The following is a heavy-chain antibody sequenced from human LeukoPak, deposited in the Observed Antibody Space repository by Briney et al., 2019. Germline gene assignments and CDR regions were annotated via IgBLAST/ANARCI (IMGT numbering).Heavy chain of an antibody. J-gene: IGHJ4*02. V-gene: IGHV3-21*01. Sequence: GGSLRLSCAASGFTFSSYSMNWVRQAPGKGLEWVSSISSSSSYIYYADSVKGRFTISRDNAKNSLYLQMNSLRAEDTAVYYCARDPFGYSGGYHDYWGQGTLVTVSS. D-gene: IGHD1-26*01. CDR3: ARDPFGYSGGYHDY. CDR1: GFTFSSYS. CDR2: ISSSSSYI.